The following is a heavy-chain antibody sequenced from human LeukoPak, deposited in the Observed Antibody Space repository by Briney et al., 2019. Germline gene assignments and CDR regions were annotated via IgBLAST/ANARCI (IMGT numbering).Heavy chain of an antibody. D-gene: IGHD4-23*01. CDR1: GGSISSGGYS. Sequence: TSETLSLTSAVSGGSISSGGYSWSWIRQPPGKGLEWIGYIYHSGSTYYNPSLKSRVTISVDRSKNQFSLKLSSVTAADTAVYYCARDRLSVTPRYFDLWGRGTLVTVSS. V-gene: IGHV4-30-2*01. J-gene: IGHJ2*01. CDR3: ARDRLSVTPRYFDL. CDR2: IYHSGST.